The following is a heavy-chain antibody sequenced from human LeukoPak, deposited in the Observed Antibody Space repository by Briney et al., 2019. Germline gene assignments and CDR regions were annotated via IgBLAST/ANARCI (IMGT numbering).Heavy chain of an antibody. Sequence: PGGSLRLSCAASGFTFDDYAMHWVRQAPGKGLEWVSLISGDGGSTYYADSVKGRFTISRDNSKNSLYLQMNSLRAEDTAVYYCAKGLCSGGSCYDYWGQGTLVTVSS. CDR2: ISGDGGST. CDR3: AKGLCSGGSCYDY. J-gene: IGHJ4*02. V-gene: IGHV3-43*02. CDR1: GFTFDDYA. D-gene: IGHD2-15*01.